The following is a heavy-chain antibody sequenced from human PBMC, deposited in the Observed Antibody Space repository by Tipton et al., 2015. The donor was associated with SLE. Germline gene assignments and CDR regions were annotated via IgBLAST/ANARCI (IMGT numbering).Heavy chain of an antibody. Sequence: TLSLTCTVSGGSITNTGHYWGWIRQPPGKGLEWIGEINHTGSTNYNPSLKSRVTISEDTSKSEFSLNLRSVTAADTAVYYCARGSYYMDVWDKGTTATVSS. CDR1: GGSITNTGHY. V-gene: IGHV4-39*07. CDR3: ARGSYYMDV. CDR2: INHTGST. J-gene: IGHJ6*03.